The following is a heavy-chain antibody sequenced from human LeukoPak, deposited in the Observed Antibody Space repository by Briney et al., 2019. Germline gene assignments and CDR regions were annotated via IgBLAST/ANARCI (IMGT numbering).Heavy chain of an antibody. Sequence: GGSLRLSCAASGFKFNSYAIHWVRQAPGKGLEWVAFISYDGNIKYYADSVKGRFTISRDNSKNMVYLQMNSLRAEDTAVYHCARDLSIYYCIDYWGQGTLVTVSS. D-gene: IGHD2-15*01. CDR3: ARDLSIYYCIDY. V-gene: IGHV3-30-3*01. CDR2: ISYDGNIK. CDR1: GFKFNSYA. J-gene: IGHJ4*02.